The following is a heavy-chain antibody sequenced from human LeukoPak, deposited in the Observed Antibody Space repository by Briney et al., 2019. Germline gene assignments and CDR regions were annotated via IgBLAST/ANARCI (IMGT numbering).Heavy chain of an antibody. CDR1: GFTFSSYA. Sequence: GGSLRLSCAASGFTFSSYAMSWVRQAPGKGLEWVSAISSSGGSTYYADSVKGRFTISRDNSKNTLYLQMNSLRAEDTAVYYCAKDHILLRGGRGVFDYWGQGTLVTVSS. J-gene: IGHJ4*02. D-gene: IGHD2-15*01. V-gene: IGHV3-23*01. CDR3: AKDHILLRGGRGVFDY. CDR2: ISSSGGST.